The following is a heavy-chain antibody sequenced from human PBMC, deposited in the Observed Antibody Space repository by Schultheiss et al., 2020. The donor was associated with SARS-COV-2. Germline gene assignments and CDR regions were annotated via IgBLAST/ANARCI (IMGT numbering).Heavy chain of an antibody. Sequence: SETLSLTCTVSGGSMSPFQWTWIRQPAGKGLEWIGRINTSGNTNYNPSLKSRVTISVDTSKNQFSLKLSSVTAADTAVYYCARELIVVVPAAVPGWFDPWGQGTLVTVSS. CDR2: INTSGNT. J-gene: IGHJ5*02. CDR3: ARELIVVVPAAVPGWFDP. CDR1: GGSMSPFQ. D-gene: IGHD2-2*01. V-gene: IGHV4-4*07.